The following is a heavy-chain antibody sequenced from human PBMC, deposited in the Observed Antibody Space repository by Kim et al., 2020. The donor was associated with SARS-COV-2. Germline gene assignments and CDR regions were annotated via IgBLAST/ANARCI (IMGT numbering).Heavy chain of an antibody. J-gene: IGHJ4*02. CDR3: ARRAVADSNDY. Sequence: KFYADSGKGRFTISRDNSKNTLYLQMYSLRAEDTTVYYCARRAVADSNDYWGQGTLVIVST. D-gene: IGHD6-19*01. V-gene: IGHV3-23*01. CDR2: K.